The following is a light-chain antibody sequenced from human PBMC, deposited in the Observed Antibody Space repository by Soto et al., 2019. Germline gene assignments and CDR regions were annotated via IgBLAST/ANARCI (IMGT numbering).Light chain of an antibody. CDR3: SSYTSSTTRV. J-gene: IGLJ3*02. CDR1: SSDVGCYNY. CDR2: DVS. V-gene: IGLV2-14*01. Sequence: QSALTQPASVSGSPGQSITISCTGTSSDVGCYNYVSWYQQHPGKAPKLMIYDVSNRPSGVSNRFSGSKSGNTASLTISGLQADDEADYYCSSYTSSTTRVFGGRTKLTVL.